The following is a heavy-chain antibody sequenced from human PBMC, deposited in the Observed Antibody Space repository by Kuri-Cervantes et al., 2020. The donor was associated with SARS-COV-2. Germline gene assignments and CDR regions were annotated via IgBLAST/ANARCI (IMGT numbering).Heavy chain of an antibody. D-gene: IGHD2-2*01. J-gene: IGHJ1*01. CDR3: ARGRPRSVVPAATQLNSEYFQH. CDR2: INHSGST. CDR1: GGSISSYY. Sequence: SETLSLTCTVSGGSISSYYWSWIRQPPGKGLEWIGEINHSGSTNYNPSLKSRVTISVDTSKNQFSLKLSSVTAADTAVYYCARGRPRSVVPAATQLNSEYFQHWGQGTLVTVSS. V-gene: IGHV4-34*01.